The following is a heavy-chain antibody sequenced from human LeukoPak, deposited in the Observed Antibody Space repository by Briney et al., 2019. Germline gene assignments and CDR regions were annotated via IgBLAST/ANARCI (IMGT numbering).Heavy chain of an antibody. V-gene: IGHV3-33*08. CDR2: IWYDGSNK. CDR3: ARDRSMRRGTVVTPGFIDY. Sequence: SGGSLRLSCAASGFIFSSYWMHWVRQAPGKGLEWVAVIWYDGSNKYYADSVKGRFTISRDNSKNTLYLQMNSLRAEDTAVYYCARDRSMRRGTVVTPGFIDYWGQGTLVTVSS. D-gene: IGHD4-23*01. CDR1: GFIFSSYW. J-gene: IGHJ4*02.